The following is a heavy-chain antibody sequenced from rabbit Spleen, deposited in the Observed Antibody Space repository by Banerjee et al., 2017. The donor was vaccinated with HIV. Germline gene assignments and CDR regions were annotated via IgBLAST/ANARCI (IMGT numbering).Heavy chain of an antibody. Sequence: QEQLVESGGGLVKPGASLTLTCKASSFSFSDRDVMCWVRQAPGKGLEWIACIDTGSSGFTYFASWAKGRFTISKTSSTTVTLQVTSLTAADTATYFCTRDDGSGHYIDGYFTLWGQGTLVTVS. CDR1: SFSFSDRDV. J-gene: IGHJ4*01. CDR3: TRDDGSGHYIDGYFTL. V-gene: IGHV1S45*01. D-gene: IGHD1-1*01. CDR2: IDTGSSGFT.